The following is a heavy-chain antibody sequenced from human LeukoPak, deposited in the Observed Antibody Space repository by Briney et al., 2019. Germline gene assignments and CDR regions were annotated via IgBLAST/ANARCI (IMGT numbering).Heavy chain of an antibody. CDR1: GDTFNNYA. D-gene: IGHD3-10*01. CDR3: ARALFYYASGPYNWFDP. J-gene: IGHJ5*02. V-gene: IGHV1-69*01. Sequence: SVKVSCKASGDTFNNYAISWVRQAPGQGLEWMGGIIHMFGKANYAQKFQGRVTVTADESTTTVYMEMSSLRSEDTAVYYCARALFYYASGPYNWFDPWGQGTLVTVSS. CDR2: IIHMFGKA.